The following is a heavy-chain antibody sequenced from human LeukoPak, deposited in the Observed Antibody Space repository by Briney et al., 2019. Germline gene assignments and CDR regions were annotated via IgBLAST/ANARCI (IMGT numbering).Heavy chain of an antibody. Sequence: GGSLRLSCAASGFTFSSYSMNWVRQAPGKGLEWVSSISSSSSYIYYADSVKGRFTISRGNAKNSLYLQMNSLRAEDTAVYYCARDLIVATADAFDIWGQGTMVTVSS. CDR3: ARDLIVATADAFDI. J-gene: IGHJ3*02. CDR2: ISSSSSYI. CDR1: GFTFSSYS. D-gene: IGHD5-12*01. V-gene: IGHV3-21*01.